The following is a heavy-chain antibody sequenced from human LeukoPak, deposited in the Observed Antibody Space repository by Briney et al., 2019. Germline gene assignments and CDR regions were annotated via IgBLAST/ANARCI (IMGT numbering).Heavy chain of an antibody. CDR1: GFTFSSYE. D-gene: IGHD3-10*01. CDR3: ARDRSSMIRGDLDY. Sequence: GGSLRLSCAASGFTFSSYEMNWVRQAPGKGLEWVSYISSGGSSTYYADSVKGRFTISRDNANNSLHLQMNSLRAEDTAVYYCARDRSSMIRGDLDYWGQGTLVTVSS. J-gene: IGHJ4*02. V-gene: IGHV3-48*03. CDR2: ISSGGSST.